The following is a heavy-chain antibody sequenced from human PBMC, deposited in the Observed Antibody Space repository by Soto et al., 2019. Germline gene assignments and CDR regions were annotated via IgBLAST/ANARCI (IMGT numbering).Heavy chain of an antibody. CDR3: ARPKYGETYYDS. CDR1: GYIFTDHY. J-gene: IGHJ4*02. D-gene: IGHD2-21*01. CDR2: INPYSGGT. Sequence: VQMVQSGAEVKRPGASVKVSCKASGYIFTDHYIHWLRQAPGQSLEWMGWINPYSGGTHFARKFQDRVTMARDTSVSTAYMELRSLKSDDTAVYYCARPKYGETYYDSWGQGTVVTASS. V-gene: IGHV1-2*02.